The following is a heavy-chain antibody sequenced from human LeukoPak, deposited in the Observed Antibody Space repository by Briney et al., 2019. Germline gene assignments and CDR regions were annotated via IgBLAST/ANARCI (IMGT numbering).Heavy chain of an antibody. CDR3: ARDSYGSGSHYHGY. V-gene: IGHV3-66*01. J-gene: IGHJ4*02. CDR2: IYGGGTS. Sequence: TGGSLRLSCAASGFTVSSNYMSWVRQAPGKGLEWVSVIYGGGTSYYADSVKGRFTISRDNSKNTLYLQMNSLRAEDSAVYYCARDSYGSGSHYHGYWGQGTLVTVSS. D-gene: IGHD3-10*01. CDR1: GFTVSSNY.